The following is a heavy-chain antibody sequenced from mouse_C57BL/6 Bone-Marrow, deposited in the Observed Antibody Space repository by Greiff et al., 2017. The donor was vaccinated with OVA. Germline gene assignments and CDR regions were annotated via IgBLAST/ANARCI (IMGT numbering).Heavy chain of an antibody. V-gene: IGHV5-16*01. CDR1: GFTFSDYY. CDR3: ARGFYSLYFDY. CDR2: INYDGSST. J-gene: IGHJ2*01. D-gene: IGHD2-1*01. Sequence: EVQVVESEGGLVQPGSSMKLSCTASGFTFSDYYMAWVRQVPEKGLEWVANINYDGSSTYYLDSLKSRFIISRDNAKNILYLQMSSLKSEDTATYYCARGFYSLYFDYWGQGTTLTVSS.